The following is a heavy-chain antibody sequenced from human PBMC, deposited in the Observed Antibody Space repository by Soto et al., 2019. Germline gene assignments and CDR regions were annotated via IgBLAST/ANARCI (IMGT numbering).Heavy chain of an antibody. CDR2: IRSKAYGGTT. J-gene: IGHJ4*02. Sequence: SLGLSCTASGFTFGDYAMSWFRQAAGKGLEWVGFIRSKAYGGTTEYAASVKGRFTISRDDSKSIAYLQMNSLKTEDTAVYYCTRDGDYDYVWGSYRYIDYWGQGTLVTVSS. D-gene: IGHD3-16*02. CDR3: TRDGDYDYVWGSYRYIDY. V-gene: IGHV3-49*03. CDR1: GFTFGDYA.